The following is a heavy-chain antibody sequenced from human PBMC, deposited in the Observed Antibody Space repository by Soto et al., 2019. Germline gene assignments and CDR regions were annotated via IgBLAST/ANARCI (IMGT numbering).Heavy chain of an antibody. J-gene: IGHJ5*02. D-gene: IGHD6-13*01. CDR2: IYYSGST. CDR3: ARAKKGIAAAENWFDP. CDR1: GGSISSGGYY. Sequence: QVQLQESGPGLVKPSQTLSLTCTVSGGSISSGGYYWSWIRQHPGKGLEWIGYIYYSGSTYYNPSLKSRVTISVDPSKNQCSLKLSSVPAADTAVSYCARAKKGIAAAENWFDPLGQGTLVTVSS. V-gene: IGHV4-31*03.